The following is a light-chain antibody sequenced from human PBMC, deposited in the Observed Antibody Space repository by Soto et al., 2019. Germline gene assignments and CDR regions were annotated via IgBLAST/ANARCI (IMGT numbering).Light chain of an antibody. CDR3: QQYNSFPQT. Sequence: AIRMTQSPSSFSASTGDRVTITCRATQGISNYLAWDQQKPGKAPKLLIYRASVLESGVPSRFIGGGSGTNFSLTISYLQSEDFATYYCQQYNSFPQTFGQGTKLEIK. CDR1: QGISNY. CDR2: RAS. V-gene: IGKV1-8*01. J-gene: IGKJ2*01.